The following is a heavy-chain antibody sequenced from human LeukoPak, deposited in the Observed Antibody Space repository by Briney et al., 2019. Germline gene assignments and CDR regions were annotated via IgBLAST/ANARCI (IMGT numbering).Heavy chain of an antibody. CDR3: GKGRTGYSYGYGIDS. CDR1: RFTFRNYE. CDR2: INSAGTST. D-gene: IGHD5-18*01. Sequence: HPGGSLRLSCAASRFTFRNYEMNWVRQSPGKGLEWISYINSAGTSTFYADSVKGRFTISRDNSKNTLYLQMNSLRAEDTAVYYCGKGRTGYSYGYGIDSWGQGTLVTVSS. V-gene: IGHV3-48*03. J-gene: IGHJ4*02.